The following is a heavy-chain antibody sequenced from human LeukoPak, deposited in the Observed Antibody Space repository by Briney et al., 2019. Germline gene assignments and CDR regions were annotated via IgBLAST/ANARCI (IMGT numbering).Heavy chain of an antibody. V-gene: IGHV3-74*01. CDR2: INSEGSST. CDR3: ARAGEGLQSYGFDM. CDR1: GFTFSSHW. D-gene: IGHD4-11*01. J-gene: IGHJ3*02. Sequence: QPGASLSLSCASSGFTFSSHWMHLVRQGPGRVLVCVSRINSEGSSTGYEDSVKGRFTTSRDNAKNTLDLQMNNLRAEDTAVYYCARAGEGLQSYGFDMWGQGTKVSVST.